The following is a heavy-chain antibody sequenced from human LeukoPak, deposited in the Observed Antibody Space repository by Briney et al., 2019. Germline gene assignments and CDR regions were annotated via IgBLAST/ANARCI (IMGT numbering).Heavy chain of an antibody. CDR2: ISGSGGST. CDR3: AKDGVGATTGYYYMDV. J-gene: IGHJ6*03. D-gene: IGHD1-26*01. Sequence: PGGSLRLSCAASGFTFSSYAMSWVRQAPGKGLEWVSAISGSGGSTYYADSVKGRFTISRDNSKNTLYLQMNSLRAEDTAVYCCAKDGVGATTGYYYMDVWGKGTTVTVSS. CDR1: GFTFSSYA. V-gene: IGHV3-23*01.